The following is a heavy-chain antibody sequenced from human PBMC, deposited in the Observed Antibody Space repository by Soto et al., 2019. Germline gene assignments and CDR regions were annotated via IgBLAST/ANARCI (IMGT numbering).Heavy chain of an antibody. V-gene: IGHV3-30*18. Sequence: GGSLRLSCAASGFTFSSYGMHWVRQAPGKGLEWVAVISYDGSNKYYADSVKGRFTISRDNSKNTLYLQMNSLRAEDTAVYYCAKVSIGDGYNQTFDYWGQGTLVTVSS. CDR3: AKVSIGDGYNQTFDY. D-gene: IGHD5-12*01. CDR2: ISYDGSNK. CDR1: GFTFSSYG. J-gene: IGHJ4*02.